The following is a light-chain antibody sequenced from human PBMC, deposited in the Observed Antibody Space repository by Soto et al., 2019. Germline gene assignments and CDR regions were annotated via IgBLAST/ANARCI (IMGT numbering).Light chain of an antibody. CDR2: DAS. V-gene: IGKV1-5*01. CDR1: QSISSW. Sequence: DIQMTQSPSTLSASVGDRVTITCRASQSISSWLAWYQQKPGKAPKLLIYDASSLESGVPSRFSGSGSGTXXXXXISSLQPDDFATYYCQQYNSYPWTFGQGTKVEIK. CDR3: QQYNSYPWT. J-gene: IGKJ1*01.